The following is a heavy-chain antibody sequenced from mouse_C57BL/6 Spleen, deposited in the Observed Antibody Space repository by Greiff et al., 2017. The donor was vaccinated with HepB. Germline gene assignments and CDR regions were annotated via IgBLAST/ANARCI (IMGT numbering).Heavy chain of an antibody. D-gene: IGHD2-14*01. V-gene: IGHV3-6*01. J-gene: IGHJ2*01. Sequence: EVQLQESGPGLVKPSQSLSLTCSVTGYSITSGYYWNWIRQFPGNKLEWMGYISYDGSNNYNPSLKNRISITRDTSKNQFFLKLNSVTTEDTATYYCARVRQGVFDYWGQGTTLTVSS. CDR3: ARVRQGVFDY. CDR1: GYSITSGYY. CDR2: ISYDGSN.